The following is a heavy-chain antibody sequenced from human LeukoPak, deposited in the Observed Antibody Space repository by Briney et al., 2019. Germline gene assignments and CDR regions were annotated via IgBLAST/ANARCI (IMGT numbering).Heavy chain of an antibody. V-gene: IGHV3-49*04. D-gene: IGHD1-26*01. J-gene: IGHJ4*02. CDR2: IRSKGKGGTT. Sequence: PGGSLRLSCVASGFTFRSYGIHWVRQAPGKGLEWVGFIRSKGKGGTTDYAASVKGRFTISRDDSKSIVYLQINSLKTEDTALYYCTTSGSSYWGQGTLVTVSS. CDR3: TTSGSSY. CDR1: GFTFRSYG.